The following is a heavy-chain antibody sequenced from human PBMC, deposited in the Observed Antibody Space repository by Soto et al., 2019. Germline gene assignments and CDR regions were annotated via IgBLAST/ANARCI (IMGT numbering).Heavy chain of an antibody. CDR2: ISGYSGNA. V-gene: IGHV1-18*04. CDR3: AKRTSGTTWGESGY. D-gene: IGHD4-17*01. CDR1: GYIFSDCG. J-gene: IGHJ4*02. Sequence: ASVQVSCKTSGYIFSDCGINWVRQAPGQGLEWMGWISGYSGNANLAQKLQGRVTMTTDKSTRTAYMELRRLRSDDTAVYYCAKRTSGTTWGESGYWGQGTLVTVSS.